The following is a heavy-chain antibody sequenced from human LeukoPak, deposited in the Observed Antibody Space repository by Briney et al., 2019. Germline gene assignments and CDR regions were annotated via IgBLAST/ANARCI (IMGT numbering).Heavy chain of an antibody. J-gene: IGHJ4*02. V-gene: IGHV3-30-3*01. Sequence: HPGGSLRLSCVASGFTLSNYAMHWVRQDPGKGLEWVTIISYDGSQKYYADSVKGRFTISRDNSENTLFLQMNSLRAEDTAVYYCARANSSSWHNFNYWGQGTLVTVST. CDR1: GFTLSNYA. D-gene: IGHD6-13*01. CDR3: ARANSSSWHNFNY. CDR2: ISYDGSQK.